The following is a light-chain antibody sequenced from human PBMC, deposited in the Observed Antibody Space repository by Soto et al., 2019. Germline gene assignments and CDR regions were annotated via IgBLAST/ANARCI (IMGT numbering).Light chain of an antibody. CDR2: GAS. CDR1: QSVSSSY. J-gene: IGKJ1*01. Sequence: EIVLTQSPGTLSLSPGERATLSCRASQSVSSSYSAWYQQKPGQAPRLLIYGASSRATGIPDRFSGSGSGTDFTLTISRLEPEDFAVYYCQQYDNSPTFGQGTKVESK. CDR3: QQYDNSPT. V-gene: IGKV3-20*01.